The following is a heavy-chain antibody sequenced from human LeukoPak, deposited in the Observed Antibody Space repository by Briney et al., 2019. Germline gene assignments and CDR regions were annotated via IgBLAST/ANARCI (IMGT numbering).Heavy chain of an antibody. V-gene: IGHV4-59*01. CDR3: ARDLYGGYFDF. Sequence: PSETLSLTCTVSGGSIHTYFWTWFRQPPGKGLEWIGYISYNGSTNYNSSLKSRVTISVDTSKNHFSLNLSSVTAADTAVYYCARDLYGGYFDFWGRGTLVTVSS. J-gene: IGHJ2*01. CDR2: ISYNGST. D-gene: IGHD2-8*01. CDR1: GGSIHTYF.